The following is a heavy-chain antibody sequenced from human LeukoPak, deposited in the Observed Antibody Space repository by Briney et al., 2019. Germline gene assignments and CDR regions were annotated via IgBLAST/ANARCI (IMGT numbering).Heavy chain of an antibody. CDR1: GGSISSYY. CDR2: IYTSGST. CDR3: ARAQYYYDSSGYQYYFDY. D-gene: IGHD3-22*01. J-gene: IGHJ4*02. V-gene: IGHV4-4*07. Sequence: SETLSLTCTVSGGSISSYYWSWIRQPAGKGLEWIGRIYTSGSTNYNPSLKSRVTMSVDTSENQFSLKLSSVTAADTAVYYCARAQYYYDSSGYQYYFDYWGQGTLVTVSS.